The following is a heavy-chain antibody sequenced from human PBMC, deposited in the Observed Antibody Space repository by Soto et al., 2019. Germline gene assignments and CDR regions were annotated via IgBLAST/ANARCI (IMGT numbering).Heavy chain of an antibody. CDR1: GDVFRSYG. V-gene: IGHV1-69*01. Sequence: QVQLVQSGAEVKKPGSSVKVSCKASGDVFRSYGINWVRQAPGQGLEWMGGIIPISGTTNYAQKFQGRVAITADESTDTVYMELSSLRSEDTAVYFCARVRCFNGLCHTADYGMDVWGQGTTVPVSS. CDR2: IIPISGTT. J-gene: IGHJ6*02. D-gene: IGHD2-8*01. CDR3: ARVRCFNGLCHTADYGMDV.